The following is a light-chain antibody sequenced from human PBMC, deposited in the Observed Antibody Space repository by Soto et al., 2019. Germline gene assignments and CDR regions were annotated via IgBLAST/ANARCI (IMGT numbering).Light chain of an antibody. CDR1: QNIYKS. CDR3: QQSFSPLPIT. V-gene: IGKV1-39*01. Sequence: DIQMSQSPSSLSASIGDRVTITCRASQNIYKSVNWYQQKPGKAPKLLIFSASSLRSGVPSRFSGSGSGTDFTLTINTLQSEDFATYYCQQSFSPLPITFGQGTRLEI. CDR2: SAS. J-gene: IGKJ5*01.